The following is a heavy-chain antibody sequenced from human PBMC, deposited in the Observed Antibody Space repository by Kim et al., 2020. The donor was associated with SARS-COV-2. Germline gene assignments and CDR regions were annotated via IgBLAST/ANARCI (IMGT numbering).Heavy chain of an antibody. CDR1: GFTFSGYV. CDR2: ISYEGSNK. J-gene: IGHJ4*02. Sequence: LSLTCAASGFTFSGYVMHWVRQAPGKGLEWVALISYEGSNKYYVDSVKGRFTISRDKSKNTLYLQMNSLRAEDTAIYYCAKGVDDYGGLYYFDYWGQGTLVTVSS. V-gene: IGHV3-30*18. CDR3: AKGVDDYGGLYYFDY. D-gene: IGHD4-17*01.